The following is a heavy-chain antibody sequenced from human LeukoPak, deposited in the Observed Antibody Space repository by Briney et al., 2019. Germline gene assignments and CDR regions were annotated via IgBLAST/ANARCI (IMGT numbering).Heavy chain of an antibody. V-gene: IGHV3-23*01. J-gene: IGHJ4*02. Sequence: GASQRLSCAASGFTFSNYAMSWVRQAPGKGLEWVSAVSGRDTSTYYADSVKGRFTISRDNSKNTLYLQMNSLRAEDTAIYYCAKWGDYDVLTGYYDSDYWGQGTLVTVSS. CDR3: AKWGDYDVLTGYYDSDY. CDR1: GFTFSNYA. CDR2: VSGRDTST. D-gene: IGHD3-9*01.